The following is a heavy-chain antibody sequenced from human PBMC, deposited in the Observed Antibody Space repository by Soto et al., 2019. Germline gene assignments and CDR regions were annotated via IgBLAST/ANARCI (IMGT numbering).Heavy chain of an antibody. J-gene: IGHJ4*02. CDR2: ISDSGIST. CDR1: GFTFTKYA. Sequence: GGSLRLSCSASGFTFTKYAMNWVRQAPGKGLEWVSGISDSGISTYYADSVKGRFAISRDNSKNTLYLQMNSLRAEDTALYYCVKEGFGYWGQGTLVTVSS. CDR3: VKEGFGY. V-gene: IGHV3-23*01.